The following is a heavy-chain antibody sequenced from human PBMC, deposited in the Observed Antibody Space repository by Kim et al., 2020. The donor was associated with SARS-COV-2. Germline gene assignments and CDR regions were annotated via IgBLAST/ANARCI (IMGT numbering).Heavy chain of an antibody. CDR2: IYYSGST. CDR1: GGSISSYY. CDR3: ARVSGGDYDTFVDY. Sequence: SETLSLTCTVSGGSISSYYWSWIRQPPGKGLEWIGYIYYSGSTNYNPSLKSRVTISVDTSKNQFSLKLSSVTAADTAVYYCARVSGGDYDTFVDYWGQGTLVTVSS. V-gene: IGHV4-59*13. J-gene: IGHJ4*02. D-gene: IGHD4-17*01.